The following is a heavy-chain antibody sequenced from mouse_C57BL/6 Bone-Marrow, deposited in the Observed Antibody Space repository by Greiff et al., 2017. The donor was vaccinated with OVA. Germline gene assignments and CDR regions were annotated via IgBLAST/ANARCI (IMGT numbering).Heavy chain of an antibody. J-gene: IGHJ4*01. CDR1: GYTFPSYW. D-gene: IGHD2-4*01. Sequence: VQLQQPGTDLVKPGASVKLSCKASGYTFPSYWMHWVKQRPGHGLEWIGNINPSNGGPNYNEKFKSKATLTVDKSSSKAYMQLSSLTSEDSAVYYCARRGAYYDYDDRYAMDYWGQGTSVTVSS. CDR3: ARRGAYYDYDDRYAMDY. CDR2: INPSNGGP. V-gene: IGHV1-53*01.